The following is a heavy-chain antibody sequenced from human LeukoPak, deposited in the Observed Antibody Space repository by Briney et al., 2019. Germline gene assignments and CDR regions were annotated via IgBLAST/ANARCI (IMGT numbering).Heavy chain of an antibody. D-gene: IGHD1-1*01. CDR2: ISYDGSNK. CDR3: AKDSRGGWNPRGNWFDP. Sequence: QPGGSLRLSCAASGFTFSSYGMHWVRQAPGKGLEWVAVISYDGSNKYYADSVKGRFTISRDNSKNTLYLQMNSLRAEDTGVYYCAKDSRGGWNPRGNWFDPWGQGTLVTVSS. V-gene: IGHV3-30*18. J-gene: IGHJ5*02. CDR1: GFTFSSYG.